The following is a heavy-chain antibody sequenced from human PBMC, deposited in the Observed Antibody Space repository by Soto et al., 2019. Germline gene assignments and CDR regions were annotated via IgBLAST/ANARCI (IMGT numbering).Heavy chain of an antibody. J-gene: IGHJ5*02. V-gene: IGHV3-30*18. CDR2: ISYDGSNK. D-gene: IGHD3-3*01. CDR3: AKTFWSGYYKGNWFDP. CDR1: GFTFSSYG. Sequence: GGSLRLSCAASGFTFSSYGMHWVRQAPGKGLEWVAVISYDGSNKYYADSVKGRFTISRDNSKNTLYLQMNSLRAEDTAVYYCAKTFWSGYYKGNWFDPWGQGTLVTVS.